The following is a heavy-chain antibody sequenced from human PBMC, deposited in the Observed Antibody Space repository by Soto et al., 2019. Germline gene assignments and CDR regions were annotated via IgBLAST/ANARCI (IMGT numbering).Heavy chain of an antibody. V-gene: IGHV3-15*01. CDR3: STDIGIYGFDI. CDR2: IKSKTDGGTA. Sequence: EVQLVESGGGFVQPGGSLRLSCLASRFRFTNAWMSWVRQAPGKGPEWVGRIKSKTDGGTADYAAPVKGRYTISRDDSQNTLYLHIDSLNTEDTALYHCSTDIGIYGFDIWGQGSTVTVSS. D-gene: IGHD1-26*01. CDR1: RFRFTNAW. J-gene: IGHJ6*02.